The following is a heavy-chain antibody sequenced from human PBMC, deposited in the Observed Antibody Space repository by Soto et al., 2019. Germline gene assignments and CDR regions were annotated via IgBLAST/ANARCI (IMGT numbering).Heavy chain of an antibody. CDR2: IKQDGSEK. Sequence: PGGSLRLSCVVSGFTFSSYWMNWVRQAPGKGLEWVANIKQDGSEKYYVDSAKGRFTISRDNSKNTLYVQMNSLRTEDTAVYYCVKQSGTYYGSFDFWGQGTLVTVSS. J-gene: IGHJ4*02. CDR3: VKQSGTYYGSFDF. V-gene: IGHV3-7*01. CDR1: GFTFSSYW. D-gene: IGHD1-26*01.